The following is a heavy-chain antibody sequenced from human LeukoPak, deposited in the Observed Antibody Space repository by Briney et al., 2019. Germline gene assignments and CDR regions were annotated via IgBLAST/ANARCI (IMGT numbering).Heavy chain of an antibody. CDR1: GGSIRSSNW. J-gene: IGHJ6*02. Sequence: SETLSLTCAVSGGSIRSSNWWSLVRQSPGKGLEWIGEIYHSGSTNYNPSLKSRVTISVDTSKNQFSLKLSSVTAADTAVYYCARVRGQLRAYYYYGMDVWGQGTTVTVSS. D-gene: IGHD6-13*01. V-gene: IGHV4-4*02. CDR3: ARVRGQLRAYYYYGMDV. CDR2: IYHSGST.